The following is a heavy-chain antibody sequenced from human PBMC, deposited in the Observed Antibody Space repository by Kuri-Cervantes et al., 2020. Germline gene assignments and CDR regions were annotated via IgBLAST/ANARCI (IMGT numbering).Heavy chain of an antibody. Sequence: GGSLRLSCAASGFTFSSYAMSWVRQAPGKGLEWVSAISWNSGSIGYADSVKGRFTNSRDNAKNSLYLQMNSLRAEDTALYYCAKSIAAGDMGAFDIWGQGTMVTVSS. CDR2: ISWNSGSI. V-gene: IGHV3-9*01. D-gene: IGHD6-25*01. J-gene: IGHJ3*02. CDR1: GFTFSSYA. CDR3: AKSIAAGDMGAFDI.